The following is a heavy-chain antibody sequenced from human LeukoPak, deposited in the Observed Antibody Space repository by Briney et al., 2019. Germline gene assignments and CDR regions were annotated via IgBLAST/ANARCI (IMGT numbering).Heavy chain of an antibody. D-gene: IGHD6-13*01. CDR1: VYTLTGYY. J-gene: IGHJ4*02. CDR2: INPNSGGT. Sequence: AASVKVSCKASVYTLTGYYMHWVRQAPGQGLEWMGWINPNSGGTNYAQKFQGRVTMTRDTSISTAYMELSRLRSDDTAVYYCARDLLRIAAAGNKVVEYWGQGTLVTVSS. CDR3: ARDLLRIAAAGNKVVEY. V-gene: IGHV1-2*02.